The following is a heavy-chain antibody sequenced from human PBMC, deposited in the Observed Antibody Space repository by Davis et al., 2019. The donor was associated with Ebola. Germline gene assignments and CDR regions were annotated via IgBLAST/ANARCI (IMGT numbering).Heavy chain of an antibody. Sequence: SLKTPFVASGLIFDDYAMHWLRQVSGQGLEWVPGISWYSDSIGYADSVKGRFTISRDNARNSLYLEMNSLRADDTALYYCAKDSRAYYYYGMDVWGQGTTVTVSS. CDR1: GLIFDDYA. CDR2: ISWYSDSI. J-gene: IGHJ6*02. V-gene: IGHV3-9*01. CDR3: AKDSRAYYYYGMDV.